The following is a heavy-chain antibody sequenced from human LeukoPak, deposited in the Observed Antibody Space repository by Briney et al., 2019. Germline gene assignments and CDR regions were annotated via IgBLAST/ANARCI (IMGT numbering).Heavy chain of an antibody. CDR3: ATLSVVVVPAELN. V-gene: IGHV3-74*01. CDR2: INSDGSST. J-gene: IGHJ4*02. D-gene: IGHD2-15*01. Sequence: GGSLRLSCAASGFTFSSYWMHWVRQAPGKGLVWVSRINSDGSSTSYADSVKGRFTISRDNAKNSLYLQMNSLRAEDTAVYYCATLSVVVVPAELNWGQGTLVTVSS. CDR1: GFTFSSYW.